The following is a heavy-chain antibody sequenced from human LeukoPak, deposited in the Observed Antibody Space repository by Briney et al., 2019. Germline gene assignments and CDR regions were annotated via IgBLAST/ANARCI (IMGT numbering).Heavy chain of an antibody. V-gene: IGHV4-34*01. J-gene: IGHJ5*02. CDR3: ARGGYCSGGRCYSGTNWFDP. CDR1: GGSFRGYY. CDR2: INHSGST. Sequence: SETLSLTCAVYGGSFRGYYWIWIRQPPGKGLEWIGEINHSGSTNYNPSLKSRVTISVDTSKNQFSLKLSSVSAADTAVYYCARGGYCSGGRCYSGTNWFDPWGQGTLVTVSS. D-gene: IGHD2-15*01.